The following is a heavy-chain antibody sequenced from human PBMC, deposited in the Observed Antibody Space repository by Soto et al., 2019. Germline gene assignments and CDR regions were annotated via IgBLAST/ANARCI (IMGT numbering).Heavy chain of an antibody. D-gene: IGHD7-27*01. J-gene: IGHJ2*01. V-gene: IGHV3-23*01. CDR2: IGGTSGST. Sequence: EVQLLESGGGLVQPGGSLRLSCAASGFTFSDFVMGWVRRAPGKGLEWVSAIGGTSGSTYYADSVKGRFTISRDNSKNTVSLQMGRLRAEDTAIYYCAKRRGDGYFDLWGRGTLVTVSA. CDR1: GFTFSDFV. CDR3: AKRRGDGYFDL.